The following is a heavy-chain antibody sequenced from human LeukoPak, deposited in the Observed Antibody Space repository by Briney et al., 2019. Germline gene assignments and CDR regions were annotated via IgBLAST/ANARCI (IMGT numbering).Heavy chain of an antibody. CDR1: GFTFSSYA. D-gene: IGHD4-17*01. V-gene: IGHV3-64*01. CDR2: ISSNGGST. Sequence: GGSLRLSCAASGFTFSSYAMHWVRQAPGKGLEYVSAISSNGGSTYYANSVKGRFTISRDSSKNTLYLQMGSLRAEDMAVYYCARDGDYGDYGDYLGQGTLVTVSS. J-gene: IGHJ4*02. CDR3: ARDGDYGDYGDY.